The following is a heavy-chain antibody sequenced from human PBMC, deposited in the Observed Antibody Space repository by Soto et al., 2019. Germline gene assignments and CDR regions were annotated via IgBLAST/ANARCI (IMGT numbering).Heavy chain of an antibody. Sequence: QVQLVQSGAEVKKPGASVKVSCKASGYTFTSYYMHWVRQAPGQGLEWMGIINPSGGSTSYAQKFQXRXTMTRDTSXXXVXXXXXXXXXXXXXXXXCARDKSSGSNYLDYXXXGXXXTVSX. CDR3: ARDKSSGSNYLDY. V-gene: IGHV1-46*01. CDR2: INPSGGST. D-gene: IGHD1-26*01. CDR1: GYTFTSYY. J-gene: IGHJ4*01.